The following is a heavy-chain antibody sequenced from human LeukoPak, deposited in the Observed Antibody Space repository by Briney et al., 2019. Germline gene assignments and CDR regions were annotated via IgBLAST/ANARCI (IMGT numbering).Heavy chain of an antibody. Sequence: ASVKVSCKASGYTFTSYDINWVRQAPGQGLEWMGWIYKGNTNYAQKVQDRVTMTTDTSTSTAYMELRSLGSDDTAMYYCARGCSGSYCSLWGQGTLVTVSS. CDR1: GYTFTSYD. CDR2: IYKGNT. CDR3: ARGCSGSYCSL. J-gene: IGHJ4*02. D-gene: IGHD2-15*01. V-gene: IGHV1-18*01.